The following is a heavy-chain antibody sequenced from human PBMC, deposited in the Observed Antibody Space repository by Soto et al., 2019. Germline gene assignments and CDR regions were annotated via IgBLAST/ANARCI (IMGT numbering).Heavy chain of an antibody. J-gene: IGHJ6*03. CDR3: SRENGYDFWSGYSYYYYYMDV. Sequence: ASVKVSCKASGFTFTSSAVQWVRQARGQRLEWIGWIVVGSGNTNYAQKLQERVTITRDMSTSTAYMELRSLRSDDTAVYYCSRENGYDFWSGYSYYYYYMDVWGKGTTVTVSS. V-gene: IGHV1-58*01. CDR2: IVVGSGNT. CDR1: GFTFTSSA. D-gene: IGHD3-3*01.